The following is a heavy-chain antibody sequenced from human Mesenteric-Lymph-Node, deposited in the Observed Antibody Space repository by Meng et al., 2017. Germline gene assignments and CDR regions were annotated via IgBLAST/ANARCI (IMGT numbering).Heavy chain of an antibody. CDR2: IYYSGST. CDR1: GGSISSYY. CDR3: ARVLHNSGSYQPPFDY. Sequence: SETLSLTCTVSGGSISSYYWSWIRQPPGKGLEWIGYIYYSGSTNYNPSLKSRVTMSLDTSKNQFSLKLSSVTAADTAVYYCARVLHNSGSYQPPFDYWGQGTLVTVSS. J-gene: IGHJ4*02. V-gene: IGHV4-59*01. D-gene: IGHD1-26*01.